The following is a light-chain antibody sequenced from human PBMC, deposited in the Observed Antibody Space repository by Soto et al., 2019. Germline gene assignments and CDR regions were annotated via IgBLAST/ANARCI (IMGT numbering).Light chain of an antibody. CDR1: RSISDC. J-gene: IGKJ4*01. Sequence: IQMTQPPPSLSATVGDRVTITCRASRSISDCLNWYKQKPGEAPELLIYAASTLQSGVPSRFSGSGSGTDFTLTISSLQPEDSAAYYCQQSHSSPLTFGGGTKVDIK. CDR3: QQSHSSPLT. V-gene: IGKV1-39*01. CDR2: AAS.